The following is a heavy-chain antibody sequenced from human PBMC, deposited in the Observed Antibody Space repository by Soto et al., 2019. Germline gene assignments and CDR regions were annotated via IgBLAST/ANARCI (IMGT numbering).Heavy chain of an antibody. CDR3: AREYVAVAGTGYCQH. CDR1: GGTFSSYA. V-gene: IGHV1-69*12. D-gene: IGHD6-19*01. CDR2: IIPIFGTA. J-gene: IGHJ1*01. Sequence: QVQLVQSGAEVKKPGSSVKVSCKASGGTFSSYAISWVRQAPGQGLEWMGGIIPIFGTANYAQKFQGSVTITADESTSTAYMERSSLRSEDTAVYYCAREYVAVAGTGYCQHWGQGSLVTGSS.